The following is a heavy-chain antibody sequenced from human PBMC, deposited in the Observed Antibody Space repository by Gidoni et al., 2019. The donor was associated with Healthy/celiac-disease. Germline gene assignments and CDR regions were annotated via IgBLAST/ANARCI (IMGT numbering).Heavy chain of an antibody. CDR3: AKDSVGATTWYYFDY. Sequence: EVQLLESGGGLVQPGGSLRLSGAASGFTFSSYAMSWVRQDPGKGLECVSALKGSGGSKYYADSVKGRFTISRDNAKNTLYLQMNSLRAEDTAVYYCAKDSVGATTWYYFDYWGQGTLVTVSS. CDR2: LKGSGGSK. J-gene: IGHJ4*02. CDR1: GFTFSSYA. V-gene: IGHV3-23*01. D-gene: IGHD1-26*01.